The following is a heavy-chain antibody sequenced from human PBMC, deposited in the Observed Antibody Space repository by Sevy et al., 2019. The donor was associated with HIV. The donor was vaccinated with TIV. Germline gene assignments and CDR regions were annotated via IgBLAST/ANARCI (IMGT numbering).Heavy chain of an antibody. V-gene: IGHV4-34*01. D-gene: IGHD3-16*02. Sequence: SETLSLTCAVYGGSFSGYYWSWIRQPPGKGLEWIGEINHSGSTNYNPSLKSRVTISVDTSKNQFSLKLSSVTAADTAVYYCARIRSGDYIWGSYRSYFDYWGQGTLVTVS. CDR1: GGSFSGYY. J-gene: IGHJ4*02. CDR2: INHSGST. CDR3: ARIRSGDYIWGSYRSYFDY.